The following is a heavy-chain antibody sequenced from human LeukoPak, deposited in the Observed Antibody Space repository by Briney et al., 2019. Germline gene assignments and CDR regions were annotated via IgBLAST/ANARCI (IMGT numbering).Heavy chain of an antibody. D-gene: IGHD3-10*01. CDR3: ARGDYGSGSIYYHYYMDV. CDR2: IEQDGSEK. V-gene: IGHV3-7*01. Sequence: GGSLRLSCAASGFTFSSYWMSWVRQAPGKGLEWVANIEQDGSEKYYVDSVKGRFTISRDNAKNSLYLQMNSLRAEDTAVYYCARGDYGSGSIYYHYYMDVWGKGTTVTVSS. J-gene: IGHJ6*03. CDR1: GFTFSSYW.